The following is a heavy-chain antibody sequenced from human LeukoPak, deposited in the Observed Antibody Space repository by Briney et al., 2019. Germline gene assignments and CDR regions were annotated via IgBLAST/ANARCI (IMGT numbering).Heavy chain of an antibody. CDR3: ARGLLLRGNDY. J-gene: IGHJ4*02. D-gene: IGHD1-26*01. Sequence: SETLSLTCAVYGGSFSGYYWSWIRQPPGKGLEWIGEINHSGSTNYNPSLMSRVTISVDTSKNQFSLKLSSVTAADTAVYYCARGLLLRGNDYWGQGTLVTVSS. V-gene: IGHV4-34*01. CDR1: GGSFSGYY. CDR2: INHSGST.